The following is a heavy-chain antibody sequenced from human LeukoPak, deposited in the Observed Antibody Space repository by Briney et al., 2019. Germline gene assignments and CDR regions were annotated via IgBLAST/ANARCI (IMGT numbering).Heavy chain of an antibody. V-gene: IGHV3-21*01. CDR3: ASELRYFDWLSTPYFDY. CDR2: ISSSSSYI. D-gene: IGHD3-9*01. Sequence: TGGSLRLSCAASGFTFSSYSMNWVRQAPGKGLEWVSSISSSSSYIYYADSVKGRFTISRDNAKNSLYLQMNSLRAEDTAVYYCASELRYFDWLSTPYFDYWGQGTLVTVSS. CDR1: GFTFSSYS. J-gene: IGHJ4*02.